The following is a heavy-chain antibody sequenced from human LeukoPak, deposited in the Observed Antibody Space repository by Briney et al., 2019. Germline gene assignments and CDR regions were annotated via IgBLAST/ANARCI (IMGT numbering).Heavy chain of an antibody. J-gene: IGHJ6*02. CDR3: ASAAVHLYYYYGMDV. Sequence: GASVKVSCKASGGTFSSYAISWVRQAPGQGLEWMGGIIPIFGTANYAQKFQGRVTITADESTSTAYMELSGPRSEDTAVYYCASAAVHLYYYYGMDVWGQGTTVTVSS. CDR2: IIPIFGTA. V-gene: IGHV1-69*13. D-gene: IGHD6-13*01. CDR1: GGTFSSYA.